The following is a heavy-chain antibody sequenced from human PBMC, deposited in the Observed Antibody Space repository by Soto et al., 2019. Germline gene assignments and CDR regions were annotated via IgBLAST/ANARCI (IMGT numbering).Heavy chain of an antibody. CDR2: ISYDGSNK. D-gene: IGHD2-2*01. Sequence: QVQLVESGGGVVQPGRSLRLSCAASGFTFSTYGMHWVRQAPGKGLEWVAFISYDGSNKYYADSVKGRFTISRDNSKNPLYLQMSSLRAGCTAVYYCARVVPAAMYYYYGMDVWGQGTTVTVSS. J-gene: IGHJ6*02. V-gene: IGHV3-30*03. CDR3: ARVVPAAMYYYYGMDV. CDR1: GFTFSTYG.